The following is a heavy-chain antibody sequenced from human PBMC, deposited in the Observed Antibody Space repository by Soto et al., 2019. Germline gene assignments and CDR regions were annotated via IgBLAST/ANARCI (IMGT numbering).Heavy chain of an antibody. J-gene: IGHJ6*02. D-gene: IGHD6-13*01. CDR1: GFTFSSYG. V-gene: IGHV3-30*18. CDR2: ISYDGSNK. CDR3: AKDNRGYSSSWYLYYYYYGMDV. Sequence: GGSLRLSCAASGFTFSSYGMHWVRQAPGKWLEWVAVISYDGSNKYYADSVKGRFTISRDNSKNTLYLQMNSLRAEDTAVYYCAKDNRGYSSSWYLYYYYYGMDVWGQGTTVTVSS.